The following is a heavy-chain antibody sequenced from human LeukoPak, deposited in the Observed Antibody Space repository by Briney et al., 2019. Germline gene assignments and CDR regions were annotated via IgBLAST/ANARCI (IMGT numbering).Heavy chain of an antibody. Sequence: SETLSLTCIVSGGSISSSIYYWAWVRQPPGKGLEWIGTVFYNGATQYSPSLRSRVTISIDTSTNQFSLKLTSVTAADTAVYYCARFRADYSGYDWNYYGMDVWGQGTTVTVSS. V-gene: IGHV4-39*07. J-gene: IGHJ6*02. CDR3: ARFRADYSGYDWNYYGMDV. CDR1: GGSISSSIYY. CDR2: VFYNGAT. D-gene: IGHD5-12*01.